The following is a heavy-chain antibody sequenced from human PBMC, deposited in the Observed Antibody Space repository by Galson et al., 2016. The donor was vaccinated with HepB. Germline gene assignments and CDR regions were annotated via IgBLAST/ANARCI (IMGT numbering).Heavy chain of an antibody. J-gene: IGHJ4*02. CDR3: AKDFQQGYCSSTSCWVLGD. D-gene: IGHD2-2*01. CDR2: MPYDGSNK. V-gene: IGHV3-30*18. Sequence: SLRLSCATSGFTFSNYGMHWVRQAPGKGLEWVAVMPYDGSNKYYADSVKGRFTLSRDNLKTTLYLQMNSLRAEDTAVYYGAKDFQQGYCSSTSCWVLGDWGQGTLVTVSS. CDR1: GFTFSNYG.